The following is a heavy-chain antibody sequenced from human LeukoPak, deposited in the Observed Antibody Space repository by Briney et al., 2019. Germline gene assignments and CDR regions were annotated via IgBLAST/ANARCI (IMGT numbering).Heavy chain of an antibody. CDR3: AREEFVGYCSSTSCYRVLDY. V-gene: IGHV1-2*02. CDR1: VYTFTGYY. J-gene: IGHJ4*02. D-gene: IGHD2-2*01. Sequence: GASVKVSCKASVYTFTGYYMHWVRQAPGQGLEWMGWINPNSGGTNYAQKFQGRVTMTRDTSISTAYMELSRLRSDDTAVCYCAREEFVGYCSSTSCYRVLDYWGQGTLVTVSS. CDR2: INPNSGGT.